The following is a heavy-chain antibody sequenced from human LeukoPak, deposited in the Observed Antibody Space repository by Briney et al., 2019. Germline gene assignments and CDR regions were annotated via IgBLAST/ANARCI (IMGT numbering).Heavy chain of an antibody. Sequence: GRSLRLSCAASGFTFSSYAMHWVRQAPGKGLEWVAVISYDGRNKYYADSVKGRFTISRDNSKNTLYLQMNSLRAEDTAVYYCAGWLDAFDIWGQGTMVTVSS. CDR2: ISYDGRNK. D-gene: IGHD3-9*01. CDR1: GFTFSSYA. J-gene: IGHJ3*02. V-gene: IGHV3-30*04. CDR3: AGWLDAFDI.